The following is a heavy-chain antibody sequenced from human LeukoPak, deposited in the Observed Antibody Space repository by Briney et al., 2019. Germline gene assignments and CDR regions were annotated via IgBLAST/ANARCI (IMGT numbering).Heavy chain of an antibody. V-gene: IGHV3-30*03. Sequence: PGRSLRLSCVASAFTFSRYAMHWVRHAPGNGLEWVALISYDGSNKYYADSVKGRFTVSRDNSKRTLFLQMNSLKPGDTSLYYCARTQDGMDVWGQGTTVTVSS. CDR1: AFTFSRYA. CDR3: ARTQDGMDV. J-gene: IGHJ6*02. CDR2: ISYDGSNK.